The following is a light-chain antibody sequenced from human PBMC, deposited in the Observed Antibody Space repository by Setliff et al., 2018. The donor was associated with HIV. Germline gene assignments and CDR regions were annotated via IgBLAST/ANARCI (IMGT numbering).Light chain of an antibody. CDR1: SGDVRAYNY. V-gene: IGLV2-14*01. J-gene: IGLJ2*01. CDR3: SSYSSSNTYVV. CDR2: DVN. Sequence: QSVLTQPASVSGSPGQSITISCTGTSGDVRAYNYVSWYQQHPGKAPKLMIYDVNKRPSGVSHRFSGSKSGNTASLTISGLQPEDEADYSCSSYSSSNTYVVFGGGTKGTVL.